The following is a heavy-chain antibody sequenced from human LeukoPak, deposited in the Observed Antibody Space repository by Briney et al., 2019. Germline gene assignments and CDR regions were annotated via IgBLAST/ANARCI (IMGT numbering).Heavy chain of an antibody. Sequence: SETLSLTCAISGGSINNYYWSWIRQPPGKGLEWIGYIYYSGTTNYSPSLNSRVNISLDTAKNQFSLRLSSVTAADTAVYYCARQTAKNVDTARFDSWGQGTLVTVSS. V-gene: IGHV4-59*08. D-gene: IGHD5-18*01. J-gene: IGHJ4*02. CDR2: IYYSGTT. CDR3: ARQTAKNVDTARFDS. CDR1: GGSINNYY.